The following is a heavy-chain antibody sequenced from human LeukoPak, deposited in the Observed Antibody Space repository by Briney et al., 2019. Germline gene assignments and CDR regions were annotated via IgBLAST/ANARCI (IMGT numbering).Heavy chain of an antibody. J-gene: IGHJ3*02. D-gene: IGHD3-10*01. CDR3: AKAITRITMVRGVIWAGAFDI. CDR1: GFTFSSYA. Sequence: GGSLRLSCAASGFTFSSYAMSWVRQAPGKGLEWVSAISGSGGSTYYADSVKGRFTISRDNAKNSLYLQMNSLRAEDTALYYCAKAITRITMVRGVIWAGAFDIWGQGTMVTVSS. CDR2: ISGSGGST. V-gene: IGHV3-23*01.